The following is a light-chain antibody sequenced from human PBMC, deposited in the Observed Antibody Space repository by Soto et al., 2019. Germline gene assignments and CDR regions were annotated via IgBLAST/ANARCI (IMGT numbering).Light chain of an antibody. J-gene: IGLJ2*01. CDR1: SSDVGDNKY. CDR2: DVS. Sequence: QSALTQPASVSGSPGQSITISCTGSSSDVGDNKYVSWFQHDPGKVPKLMIYDVSYRASGVSDRFSGSKSGNTASLTISALQAEDEADYYCSSYTTSSQMVFGGGTKVTVL. CDR3: SSYTTSSQMV. V-gene: IGLV2-14*03.